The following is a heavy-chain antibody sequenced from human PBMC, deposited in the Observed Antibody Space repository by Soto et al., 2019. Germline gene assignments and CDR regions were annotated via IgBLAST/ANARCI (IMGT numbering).Heavy chain of an antibody. CDR1: GFTFSSYA. CDR2: ISSNGGST. D-gene: IGHD2-2*02. V-gene: IGHV3-64*04. J-gene: IGHJ4*02. CDR3: ARGSCSSTSCYKEHYFDL. Sequence: GAPRLSCSASGFTFSSYAMHWVRPAPGKGLEYVSAISSNGGSTYYADSVKGRFTISRANSKNTLSLQMSSLRSEDTAVYYCARGSCSSTSCYKEHYFDLWGQGTLVTVSS.